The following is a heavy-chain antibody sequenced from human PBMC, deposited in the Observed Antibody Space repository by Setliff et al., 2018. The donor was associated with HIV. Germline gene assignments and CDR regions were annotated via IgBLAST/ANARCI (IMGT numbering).Heavy chain of an antibody. Sequence: PSETLSLTCTVSGDSISSGSYYWSWIRQPAGKGLEWIGRVYSSGSTNYNPPLKSRITLSVDTSKNQFSLKLSSVTAADTAVYYCAFSKQMATMAFDYWGQGALVTVSS. J-gene: IGHJ4*02. CDR3: AFSKQMATMAFDY. D-gene: IGHD5-12*01. CDR2: VYSSGST. V-gene: IGHV4-61*02. CDR1: GDSISSGSYY.